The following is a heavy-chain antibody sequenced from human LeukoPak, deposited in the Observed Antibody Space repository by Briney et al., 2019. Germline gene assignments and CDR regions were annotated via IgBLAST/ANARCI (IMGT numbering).Heavy chain of an antibody. CDR3: TTDPYKLRYFDWQSI. J-gene: IGHJ4*02. D-gene: IGHD3-9*01. CDR1: GFTFSNAW. Sequence: GGSLRLSCAASGFTFSNAWMSWVRQAPGKGLEWVGRIKSKTDGGTTDYAAPVKGRFTISRDDSKNTLYLQMNSLKTEDTAVYYCTTDPYKLRYFDWQSIWGQGTLVTVSS. V-gene: IGHV3-15*01. CDR2: IKSKTDGGTT.